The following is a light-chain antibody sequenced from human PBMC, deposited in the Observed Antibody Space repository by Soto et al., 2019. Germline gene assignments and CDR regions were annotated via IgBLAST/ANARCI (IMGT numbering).Light chain of an antibody. CDR3: GTGDSRLGFWV. V-gene: IGLV1-51*01. J-gene: IGLJ3*02. CDR1: SSNIGNNF. Sequence: QSVLTQPPSVSAAPEQDVSISCSGSSSNIGNNFVSWYHQIPGTAPKLLIYDNNKRPSGTPDRFSGSKSGTSATLAIPGLQTGEEAEYYCGTGDSRLGFWVFGGGPKLTVL. CDR2: DNN.